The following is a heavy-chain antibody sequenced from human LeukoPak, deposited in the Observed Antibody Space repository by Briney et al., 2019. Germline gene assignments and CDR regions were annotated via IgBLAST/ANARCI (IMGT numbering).Heavy chain of an antibody. CDR2: IYYSGST. J-gene: IGHJ3*02. V-gene: IGHV4-39*01. Sequence: SETLSLTCTVSGGSISSSSYYGGWIRQPPGKGLEWIGSIYYSGSTYYNPSLKSRVTIYVDTSKNQFSLKLSSVTAADTAVYYCASTRTRRSAFDIWGQGTMVTVSS. D-gene: IGHD1-26*01. CDR1: GGSISSSSYY. CDR3: ASTRTRRSAFDI.